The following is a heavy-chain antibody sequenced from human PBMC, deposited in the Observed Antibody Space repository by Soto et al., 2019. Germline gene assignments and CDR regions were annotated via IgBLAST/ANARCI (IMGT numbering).Heavy chain of an antibody. V-gene: IGHV3-30*03. CDR1: GFPFSRYE. CDR3: TTDPYSGPG. CDR2: ISHDGSNK. J-gene: IGHJ4*02. D-gene: IGHD1-26*01. Sequence: GGSLRLSCAASGFPFSRYEIHWVRQVPGRGLEWVALISHDGSNKYYVDSVKGRFIISRDNSKNTLYLQMNSLKTEDTAVYYCTTDPYSGPGWGQGTLVTVSS.